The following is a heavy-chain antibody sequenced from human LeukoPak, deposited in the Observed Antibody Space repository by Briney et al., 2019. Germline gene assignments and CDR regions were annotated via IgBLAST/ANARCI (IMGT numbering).Heavy chain of an antibody. CDR1: GYSFTSHY. D-gene: IGHD1-26*01. Sequence: ASVKVSCKASGYSFTSHYMHWVRQAPGQGLEWMGLINPSGSSTLYSQKFQGRVTMTRDTSTSTVYMELSSLKSEDTAVFYCAISGNYFRPFDYWGQGTLVSVSS. V-gene: IGHV1-46*01. CDR3: AISGNYFRPFDY. CDR2: INPSGSST. J-gene: IGHJ4*02.